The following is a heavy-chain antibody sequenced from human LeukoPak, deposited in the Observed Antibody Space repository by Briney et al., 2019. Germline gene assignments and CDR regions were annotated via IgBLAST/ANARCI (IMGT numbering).Heavy chain of an antibody. CDR1: GFTFSSYS. J-gene: IGHJ4*02. V-gene: IGHV3-21*04. CDR3: AKDRSIGTYYTFDH. D-gene: IGHD1-26*01. Sequence: GGSLRLSCAASGFTFSSYSINWVRQAPGKGLEWVSSISSSSSYIYYADSVKGRFTVSGDNSKNTLYLQMSSLTAADTAVYYCAKDRSIGTYYTFDHWGQGTLVTVSS. CDR2: ISSSSSYI.